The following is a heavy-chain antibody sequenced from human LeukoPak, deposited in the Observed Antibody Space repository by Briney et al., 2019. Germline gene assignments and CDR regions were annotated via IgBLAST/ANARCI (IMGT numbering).Heavy chain of an antibody. CDR3: ASEYSSSSLRYGMDV. CDR1: GYTFTSYG. D-gene: IGHD6-13*01. J-gene: IGHJ6*02. V-gene: IGHV1-18*01. CDR2: ISAYNGNT. Sequence: GASVKVSCKASGYTFTSYGISWVRQAPGQGLEWMGWISAYNGNTNYAQKLQGRVTMTTDTSTSTAYMELRSLRSDDTAVHYCASEYSSSSLRYGMDVWGQGTTVTVSS.